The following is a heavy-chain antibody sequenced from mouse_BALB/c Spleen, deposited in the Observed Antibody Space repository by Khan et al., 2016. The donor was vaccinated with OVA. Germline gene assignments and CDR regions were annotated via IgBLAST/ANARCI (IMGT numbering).Heavy chain of an antibody. CDR1: GFSLTSYG. D-gene: IGHD1-1*01. CDR3: AGLYYYGSSFYAMDY. CDR2: IWAGGRP. J-gene: IGHJ4*01. Sequence: VQLQESGPGLVAPSQSLSITCTVSGFSLTSYGVHWVRQPPGKGLEWLGVIWAGGRPNYNSALMSRLSISKDNSKSQVFLKMNSLQTDDTAMYYCAGLYYYGSSFYAMDYWGQGTSVTVSS. V-gene: IGHV2-9*02.